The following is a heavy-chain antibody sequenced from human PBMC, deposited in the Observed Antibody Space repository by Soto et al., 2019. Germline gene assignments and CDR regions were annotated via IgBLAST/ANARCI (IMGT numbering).Heavy chain of an antibody. D-gene: IGHD1-1*01. CDR2: IWHDGSNK. CDR3: AREDWNDGHYCGMGV. Sequence: QVQVVESGGGVVQPGRSLRLSCAASGFTFSSYTMYWVRQAPGKGLEGVAVIWHDGSNKYYVESVKGRFTISRDNSKTTLYLQMNSLRAEDTAVYYCAREDWNDGHYCGMGVWGQGTTVTVSS. J-gene: IGHJ6*02. V-gene: IGHV3-33*01. CDR1: GFTFSSYT.